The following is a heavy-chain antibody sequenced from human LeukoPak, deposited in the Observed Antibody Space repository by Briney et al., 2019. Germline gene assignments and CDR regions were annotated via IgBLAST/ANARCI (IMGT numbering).Heavy chain of an antibody. CDR1: GGTFSSYA. D-gene: IGHD4-23*01. J-gene: IGHJ6*02. V-gene: IGHV1-69*04. CDR3: ARPGGNSGNDYYYAMDV. Sequence: SVKVSCKASGGTFSSYAISWVRQAPGQGLEWMGRLIPILGVANYAQKFQGRVTITADKSTTTAYMELSSLRSEDTAVYYCARPGGNSGNDYYYAMDVWGQGTTVTVSS. CDR2: LIPILGVA.